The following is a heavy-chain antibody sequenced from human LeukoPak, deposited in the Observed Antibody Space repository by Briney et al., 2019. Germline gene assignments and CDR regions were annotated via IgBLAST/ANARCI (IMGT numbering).Heavy chain of an antibody. J-gene: IGHJ3*02. Sequence: SETLSLTCTVSGGSMRSYYWSWIRQPAGKGLEWTGYIYYSGSNYYNPSLKSRVTISVDTSKNQFSLKLSSVTAADTAMYYCARHYIAAGGGDAFDIWGQGTMVTVSS. CDR1: GGSMRSYY. CDR3: ARHYIAAGGGDAFDI. V-gene: IGHV4-59*08. CDR2: IYYSGSN. D-gene: IGHD6-13*01.